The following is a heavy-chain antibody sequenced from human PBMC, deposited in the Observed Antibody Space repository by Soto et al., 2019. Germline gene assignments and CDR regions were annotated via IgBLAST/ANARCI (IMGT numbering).Heavy chain of an antibody. J-gene: IGHJ6*02. CDR2: INHSGST. CDR1: GGSFSGYY. V-gene: IGHV4-34*01. D-gene: IGHD3-16*01. CDR3: ARGREYDMITFGGVKYYYYGMEV. Sequence: SETLSLTCAVYGGSFSGYYWSWIRQPPGKGLEWIGEINHSGSTNYNPSLKSRVTISVDTSKNQFSLKLSSVTAADTAVYYCARGREYDMITFGGVKYYYYGMEVWGQGTTVTVSS.